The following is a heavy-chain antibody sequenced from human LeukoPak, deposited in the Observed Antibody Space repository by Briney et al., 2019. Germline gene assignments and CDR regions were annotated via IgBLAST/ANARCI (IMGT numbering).Heavy chain of an antibody. Sequence: SVKVSRKASGGTFSSYAISWVRQAPGQGLEWMGGIIPIFGTANYAQKFQGRVTITADESTSTAYMELSSLRSEDTAVYYCAREKGMHGDYSFDYWGQGTLVTVSS. CDR2: IIPIFGTA. CDR1: GGTFSSYA. J-gene: IGHJ4*02. D-gene: IGHD4-17*01. V-gene: IGHV1-69*01. CDR3: AREKGMHGDYSFDY.